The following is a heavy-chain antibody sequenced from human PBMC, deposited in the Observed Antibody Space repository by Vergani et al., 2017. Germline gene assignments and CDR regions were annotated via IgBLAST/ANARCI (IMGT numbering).Heavy chain of an antibody. D-gene: IGHD5-12*01. CDR1: GGSISSSSYY. Sequence: QLQLQESGPGLVKPSETLSLTCTVPGGSISSSSYYWGWARQPPGKGLEWIGSIYYSGSTLNNPSLKSRVTIPVDTSKNQFSLKLSSVTAGDTAVYYCARHVRDIVATTHNNWFDPWGQGTLVTVSS. J-gene: IGHJ5*02. CDR3: ARHVRDIVATTHNNWFDP. V-gene: IGHV4-39*01. CDR2: IYYSGST.